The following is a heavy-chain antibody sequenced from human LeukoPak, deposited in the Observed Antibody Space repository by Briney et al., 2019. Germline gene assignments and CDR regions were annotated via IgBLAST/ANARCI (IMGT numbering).Heavy chain of an antibody. J-gene: IGHJ5*02. CDR1: GGTFNNSA. CDR3: ARDVHGDYGSGWFDP. V-gene: IGHV1-69*05. CDR2: IMPLFGTA. D-gene: IGHD4-17*01. Sequence: SVKVSCKTSGGTFNNSAISWVRQAPEQGLDWLGGIMPLFGTAGYAQKFQGRVTITKDESTRTVYLELTSLTSDDTAVYHCARDVHGDYGSGWFDPWGQGTLVSVSS.